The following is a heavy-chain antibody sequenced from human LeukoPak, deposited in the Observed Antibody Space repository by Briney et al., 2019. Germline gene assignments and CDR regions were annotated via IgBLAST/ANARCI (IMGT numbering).Heavy chain of an antibody. CDR3: ASQSYARFDP. V-gene: IGHV3-21*01. D-gene: IGHD3-16*01. Sequence: AGGSLRLSCAASGFTFSSYSMNWVRQAPGKGLEWVSSISSSSSYIYYADSVKGRFTISRDNAKNSLFLQMNSLRVEGTAVYYCASQSYARFDPWGQGTLVTVSS. CDR1: GFTFSSYS. CDR2: ISSSSSYI. J-gene: IGHJ5*02.